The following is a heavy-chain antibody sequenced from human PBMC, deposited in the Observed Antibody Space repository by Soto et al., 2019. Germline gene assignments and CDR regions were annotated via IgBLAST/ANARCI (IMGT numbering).Heavy chain of an antibody. CDR2: ISGSGGST. J-gene: IGHJ6*03. V-gene: IGHV3-23*01. CDR3: AKDAEDIVVVPAAMIYYYYMDV. CDR1: GFTFSSHA. Sequence: EVQLLESGGGLVQPGGSLRLSCAASGFTFSSHAMSWVRQAPGKGLEWVSAISGSGGSTYYADSVKGRFTISRDNSKNTLYLQMNSLRAEDTAVYYCAKDAEDIVVVPAAMIYYYYMDVCGKGTTVTVSS. D-gene: IGHD2-2*01.